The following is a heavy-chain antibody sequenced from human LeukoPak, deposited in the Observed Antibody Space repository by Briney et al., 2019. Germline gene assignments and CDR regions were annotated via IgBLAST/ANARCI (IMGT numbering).Heavy chain of an antibody. D-gene: IGHD6-19*01. Sequence: GGSLRLSCAASGFTFSSYAMSWVRQAPGKGLEWVSGISGSGDNTYYADSVKGRFTISRDNAKNSLYLQMNSLRAEDTAVYYCAREMLAAVAAQSWGQGTLVTVSS. CDR2: ISGSGDNT. CDR3: AREMLAAVAAQS. V-gene: IGHV3-23*01. J-gene: IGHJ5*02. CDR1: GFTFSSYA.